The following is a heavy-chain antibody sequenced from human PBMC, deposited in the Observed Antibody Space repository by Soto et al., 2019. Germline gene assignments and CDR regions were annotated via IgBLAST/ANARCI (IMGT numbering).Heavy chain of an antibody. Sequence: QVQLVQSGAEVKKPGASVRVSCKASGYTFNNHFMDWVRQAPGQGFEWMGIIALGGGDTNYAQNLQGRVIMTRDTSTSTVYMKLSSLRSEDTAVYYCAVRSGYNYAFDIWGQGTLVTVSS. J-gene: IGHJ3*02. D-gene: IGHD5-12*01. CDR2: IALGGGDT. CDR3: AVRSGYNYAFDI. V-gene: IGHV1-46*02. CDR1: GYTFNNHF.